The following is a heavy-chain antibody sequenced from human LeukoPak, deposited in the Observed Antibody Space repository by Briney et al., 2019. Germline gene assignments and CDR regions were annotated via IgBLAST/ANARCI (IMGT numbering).Heavy chain of an antibody. J-gene: IGHJ4*02. D-gene: IGHD6-13*01. CDR3: ARGVYIAAAQYAY. Sequence: SETLSLTCTVSGGSISSYYWSWIRQPLGKGLEWIGYIYYSGTTNYNPSLKSRVTISVDTSKNQFSLKLSSVTAADTAVYYCARGVYIAAAQYAYWGQGTLVTVSS. CDR2: IYYSGTT. CDR1: GGSISSYY. V-gene: IGHV4-59*01.